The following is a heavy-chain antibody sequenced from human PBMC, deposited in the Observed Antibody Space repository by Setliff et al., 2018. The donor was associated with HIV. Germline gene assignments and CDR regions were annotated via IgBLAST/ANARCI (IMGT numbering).Heavy chain of an antibody. J-gene: IGHJ4*02. D-gene: IGHD4-4*01. Sequence: LSFTCIVSVASLSNRNYYWAWIRQPPGKGLEWVGSISHPGSTYYNASVKSRVTMFLDTSNNQFSRKLNSVTAADTAVWVFARESASGTTDTYPFDYWGEGILVTVSS. V-gene: IGHV4-39*07. CDR3: ARESASGTTDTYPFDY. CDR2: ISHPGST. CDR1: VASLSNRNYY.